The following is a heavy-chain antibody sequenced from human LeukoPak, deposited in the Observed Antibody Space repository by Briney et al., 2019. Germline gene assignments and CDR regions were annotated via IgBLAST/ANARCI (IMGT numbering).Heavy chain of an antibody. CDR1: GGSVSSRGYY. Sequence: SETLSLTCTVSGGSVSSRGYYWSWIRQPPGKGLEWIGSISYSGSTNYNPSLKSRVTISVDTSKNQFSLNLNSVTAADTAVYYCARGGAARLHFQNWGQGTLVTVSS. D-gene: IGHD6-6*01. V-gene: IGHV4-61*08. CDR2: ISYSGST. J-gene: IGHJ1*01. CDR3: ARGGAARLHFQN.